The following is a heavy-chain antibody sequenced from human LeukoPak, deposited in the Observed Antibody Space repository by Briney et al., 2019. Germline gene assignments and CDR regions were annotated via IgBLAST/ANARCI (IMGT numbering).Heavy chain of an antibody. D-gene: IGHD3-10*01. Sequence: PSQTLSLTCTVSGGSISSGGYYWRWIRQPPGKGLEWIGYIYYSGSTYYNPSLKSRVTISVDTSKNQFSLKLSSVTAADTAVYYCARDHPSEVRGGRYLYFDYWGQGTLVTVSS. CDR3: ARDHPSEVRGGRYLYFDY. CDR2: IYYSGST. J-gene: IGHJ4*02. V-gene: IGHV4-61*08. CDR1: GGSISSGGYY.